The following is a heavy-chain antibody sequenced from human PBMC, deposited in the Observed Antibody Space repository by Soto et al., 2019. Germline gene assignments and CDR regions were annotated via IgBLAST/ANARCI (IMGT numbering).Heavy chain of an antibody. J-gene: IGHJ4*02. CDR2: IWYDGSNK. V-gene: IGHV3-33*01. Sequence: QVQLVESGGGVVQPGRSLRLSCAASGFSFYSYGMHWVRQAPGKGLEWVAVIWYDGSNKYYADSVKGRFTISRDNSENTLYLQMNGLKPEDTAVYYWAIWFAEVSGFDYWGQGTLVTVSS. CDR3: AIWFAEVSGFDY. CDR1: GFSFYSYG. D-gene: IGHD3-10*01.